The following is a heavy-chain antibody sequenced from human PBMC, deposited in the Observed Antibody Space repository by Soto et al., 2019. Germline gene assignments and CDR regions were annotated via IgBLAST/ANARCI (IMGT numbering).Heavy chain of an antibody. CDR3: ARDVSPGSSSLYLDAFDI. CDR2: IKQDGSKK. CDR1: GFTLSMYW. V-gene: IGHV3-7*05. Sequence: EVQLEESGGGLVQPGGSLRLSCAASGFTLSMYWMTWVRQAPGRGLEWVANIKQDGSKKSYLDSVRGRFTISRDNVRNSLYLQMDSLRAEDTALYYCARDVSPGSSSLYLDAFDIWGHGTMVIVSS. J-gene: IGHJ3*02. D-gene: IGHD6-13*01.